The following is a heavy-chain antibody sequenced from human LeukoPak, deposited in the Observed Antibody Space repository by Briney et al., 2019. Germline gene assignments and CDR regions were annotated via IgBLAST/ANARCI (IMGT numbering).Heavy chain of an antibody. Sequence: PSETLSLTCTVSGGSISSSSYYWGWIRQPPGKGLEWIGSIYYSGSTYYNPSLKSRVTISVDTSKNQFSLKLSSVTAADTAVYYCARVHRRIAAAGDFDYWGQGTLVTVSS. V-gene: IGHV4-39*07. CDR2: IYYSGST. D-gene: IGHD6-13*01. CDR1: GGSISSSSYY. J-gene: IGHJ4*02. CDR3: ARVHRRIAAAGDFDY.